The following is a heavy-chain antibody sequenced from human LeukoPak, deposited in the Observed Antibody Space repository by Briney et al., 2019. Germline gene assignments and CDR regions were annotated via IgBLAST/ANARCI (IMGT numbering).Heavy chain of an antibody. CDR3: AKGYCSDTNCQTRLGLDY. CDR1: GFTFSSYA. Sequence: GGSLRLSCAASGFTFSSYAMSWVRQAPGKGLECVSSISVSGTYTYYADSVKGRFTISRDNSKNTLYLQMNSLRAEDTAVYYCAKGYCSDTNCQTRLGLDYWGQGTLVTVSS. V-gene: IGHV3-23*01. D-gene: IGHD2-15*01. J-gene: IGHJ4*02. CDR2: ISVSGTYT.